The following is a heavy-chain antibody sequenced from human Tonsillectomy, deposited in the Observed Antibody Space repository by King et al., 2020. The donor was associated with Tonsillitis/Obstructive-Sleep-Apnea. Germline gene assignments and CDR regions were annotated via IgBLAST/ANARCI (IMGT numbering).Heavy chain of an antibody. V-gene: IGHV4-59*01. CDR1: GGSISSYY. Sequence: QLQESGPGLVKPSETLSLTCTVSGGSISSYYWSWIRQPPGKGLEWIGYIYYSGSTNYNPSLKSRVTISVDTSKNQFSLKLSSVTAADTAVYYCARRVPARRGGNFDYWGQGTLVTVSS. J-gene: IGHJ4*02. CDR2: IYYSGST. D-gene: IGHD2-2*01. CDR3: ARRVPARRGGNFDY.